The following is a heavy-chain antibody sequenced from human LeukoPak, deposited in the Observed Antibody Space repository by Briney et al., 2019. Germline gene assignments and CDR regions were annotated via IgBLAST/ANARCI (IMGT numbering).Heavy chain of an antibody. J-gene: IGHJ5*02. CDR2: IYYSGST. CDR1: GGSTSSYY. CDR3: ARGVTYYDILTGYYRDEDWFDP. Sequence: SETLSLTCTVSGGSTSSYYWSWIRQPPGKGLEWIGYIYYSGSTNYNPSLKSRVTISVDTSKNQFSLKLSSVTAADTAVYYCARGVTYYDILTGYYRDEDWFDPWGQGTLVTVSS. V-gene: IGHV4-59*01. D-gene: IGHD3-9*01.